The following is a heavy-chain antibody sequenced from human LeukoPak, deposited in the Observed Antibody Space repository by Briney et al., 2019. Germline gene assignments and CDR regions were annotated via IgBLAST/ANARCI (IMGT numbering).Heavy chain of an antibody. CDR3: AKRISVGAVYGPWDP. V-gene: IGHV3-53*01. CDR1: GFSVSDHY. Sequence: PGGSLRLSCVVSGFSVSDHYMSWVRQAPGKGLQWLSVIFADDLTYYEDSVKGRFTISRDRSQNTLYLQMNSLRAEDTAVYYCAKRISVGAVYGPWDPWGQGTLVTVSS. D-gene: IGHD1-26*01. J-gene: IGHJ5*02. CDR2: IFADDLT.